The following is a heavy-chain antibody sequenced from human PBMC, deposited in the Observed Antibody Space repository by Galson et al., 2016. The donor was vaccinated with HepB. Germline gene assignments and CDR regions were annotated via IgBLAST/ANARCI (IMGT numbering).Heavy chain of an antibody. CDR3: ARDSGSCVVVPVASPRLVY. J-gene: IGHJ4*02. CDR2: VWYDGSNE. Sequence: SLRLSCAASGFTFSTYGMHWVRQAPGKGLEWVAAVWYDGSNERYADSVEGRCTIFKDIFKSTLSLQLKSLRPEDTAVYYCARDSGSCVVVPVASPRLVYWGRGTLVTVSS. D-gene: IGHD2-2*01. CDR1: GFTFSTYG. V-gene: IGHV3-33*01.